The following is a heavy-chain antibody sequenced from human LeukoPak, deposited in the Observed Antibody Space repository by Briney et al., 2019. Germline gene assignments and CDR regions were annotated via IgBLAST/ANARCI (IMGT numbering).Heavy chain of an antibody. CDR1: GFTFSSYW. Sequence: GGSLRLSCAASGFTFSSYWMSWVRQAPGKGLEWVSVIYSGGNTYYADSVKGRFTISRDNSKNTLYLQMNSLRAEDTAVYYCARAPLHYDSSGYYPLDYWGQGTLVTVSS. CDR2: IYSGGNT. CDR3: ARAPLHYDSSGYYPLDY. V-gene: IGHV3-53*01. J-gene: IGHJ4*02. D-gene: IGHD3-22*01.